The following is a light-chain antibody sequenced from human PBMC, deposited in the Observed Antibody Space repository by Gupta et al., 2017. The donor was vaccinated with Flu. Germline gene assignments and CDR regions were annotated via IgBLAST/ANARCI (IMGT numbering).Light chain of an antibody. Sequence: SPATRSVSTGERATRSCRASQSVSSSLAWYQQRPGQAPRLLISDASTRATGIPARFSGSGSGTEFTLTISSLQSDDYALYFCQQYADWPTFGGGTTVDIK. CDR2: DAS. CDR3: QQYADWPT. CDR1: QSVSSS. V-gene: IGKV3-15*01. J-gene: IGKJ4*01.